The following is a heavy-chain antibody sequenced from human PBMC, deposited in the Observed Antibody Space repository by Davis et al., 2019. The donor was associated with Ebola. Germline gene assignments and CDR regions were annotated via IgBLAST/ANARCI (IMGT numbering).Heavy chain of an antibody. CDR2: ISLGGTT. J-gene: IGHJ4*02. D-gene: IGHD3-22*01. CDR3: ARVGFYDTNGYSYYFDY. CDR1: GGSFRGFK. V-gene: IGHV4-34*10. Sequence: MPSETLSLTCAVYGGSFRGFKWSWVRQPPGKGLEWIGEISLGGTTNYNPSLKSRISMSLDTSRNQFSLHLKSVTAADTAVYYCARVGFYDTNGYSYYFDYWGQGALVTVSS.